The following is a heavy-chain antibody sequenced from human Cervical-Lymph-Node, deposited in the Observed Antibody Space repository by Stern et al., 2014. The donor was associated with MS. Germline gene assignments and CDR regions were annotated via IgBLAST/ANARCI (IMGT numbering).Heavy chain of an antibody. Sequence: VQLVESGPGLVKPSETLSLTCAVSGDSISSYTHYWAWIRQPPGKGLEWIGGFYYSGATYYTPSLKSPLTISVDTSKNHFSLGLNSVTAADTAVYYCAKHACTGAACPFDLWGQGTLVTVSS. J-gene: IGHJ4*02. V-gene: IGHV4-39*01. D-gene: IGHD2-8*02. CDR2: FYYSGAT. CDR3: AKHACTGAACPFDL. CDR1: GDSISSYTHY.